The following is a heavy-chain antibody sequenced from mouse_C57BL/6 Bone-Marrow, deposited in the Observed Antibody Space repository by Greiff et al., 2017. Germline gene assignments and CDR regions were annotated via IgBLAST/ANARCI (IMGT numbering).Heavy chain of an antibody. J-gene: IGHJ4*01. CDR2: IWRGGST. V-gene: IGHV2-5*01. Sequence: VQLQQSGPGLVQPSQSLSITCTVSGFSLTSYGVHWVRQSPGKGLEWLGVIWRGGSTDYNAALMSRLSITKDNSKSQVFFKMNSLQADDTAIYYCAKRDYSNPYAMDYWGQGTSVTVSS. CDR3: AKRDYSNPYAMDY. CDR1: GFSLTSYG. D-gene: IGHD2-5*01.